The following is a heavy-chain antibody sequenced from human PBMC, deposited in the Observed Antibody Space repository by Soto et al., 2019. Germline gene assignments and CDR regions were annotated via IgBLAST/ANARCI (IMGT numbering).Heavy chain of an antibody. Sequence: ASVKLSCEACRYSINRYYINWVRQAPGQGLEWMGWISAYNGNTHYEEKLQGRVTLTTDTSTSTAYMELRSLRSDDTAVYFCARGGQWDFLSDYWGQGTLVTVSS. V-gene: IGHV1-18*01. CDR3: ARGGQWDFLSDY. CDR2: ISAYNGNT. CDR1: RYSINRYY. D-gene: IGHD1-26*01. J-gene: IGHJ4*02.